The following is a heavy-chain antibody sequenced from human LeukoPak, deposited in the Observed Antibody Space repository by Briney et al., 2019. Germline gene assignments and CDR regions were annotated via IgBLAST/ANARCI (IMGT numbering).Heavy chain of an antibody. Sequence: GGSLRLSCAASGFTFSSYWMSWVRKAPGKGLEWVANIKQDGSEKYYVDSVKGRFTISRDNAKNSLYLQMNSLRAEDTAVYYCARDLRGYSGYDLPDYWGQGTLVTVSS. V-gene: IGHV3-7*05. J-gene: IGHJ4*02. CDR3: ARDLRGYSGYDLPDY. CDR1: GFTFSSYW. CDR2: IKQDGSEK. D-gene: IGHD5-12*01.